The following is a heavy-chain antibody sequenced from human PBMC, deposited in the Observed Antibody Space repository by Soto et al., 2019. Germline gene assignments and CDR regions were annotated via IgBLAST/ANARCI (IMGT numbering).Heavy chain of an antibody. Sequence: TSETLSLTCTVSGGSISSGGYYWSWIRQHPGKGLEWIGYIYYSGSTYYNPSLKSRVTISVDTSKNQFSLKLSSVTAADTAVYYCAGYDYYDSSGYYAFDIWGQGTMVTVS. CDR2: IYYSGST. J-gene: IGHJ3*02. CDR1: GGSISSGGYY. V-gene: IGHV4-31*03. D-gene: IGHD3-22*01. CDR3: AGYDYYDSSGYYAFDI.